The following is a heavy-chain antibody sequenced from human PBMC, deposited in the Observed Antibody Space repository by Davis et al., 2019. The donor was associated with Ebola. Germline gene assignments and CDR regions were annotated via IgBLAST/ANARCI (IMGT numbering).Heavy chain of an antibody. CDR1: GGTFSSYA. CDR3: ARGSSGYYYAFDY. J-gene: IGHJ4*02. D-gene: IGHD3-22*01. CDR2: IIPILGIA. V-gene: IGHV1-69*04. Sequence: SVKVSCKASGGTFSSYAISWVRQAPGQGLEWMGRIIPILGIANYAQKFQGRVTITADKSTSTVYMELSSLRSEDTAVYYCARGSSGYYYAFDYWGQGTLVTVSS.